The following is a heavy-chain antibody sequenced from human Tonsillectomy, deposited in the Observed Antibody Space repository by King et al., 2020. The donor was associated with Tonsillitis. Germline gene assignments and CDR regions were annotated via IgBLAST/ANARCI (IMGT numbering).Heavy chain of an antibody. CDR3: AREGITGTTGGIDYYYGMDV. CDR2: ISYDGSNK. J-gene: IGHJ6*02. CDR1: GFTFSSYA. V-gene: IGHV3-30-3*01. D-gene: IGHD1-7*01. Sequence: VQLVESGGGVVQPGRSLRLSCAASGFTFSSYAMHWVRQAPGKGLEWVAVISYDGSNKYYADSVKGRFTISRDNSNNTLYLQMNSLRAEDTAVYYCAREGITGTTGGIDYYYGMDVWGQGTTVTVSS.